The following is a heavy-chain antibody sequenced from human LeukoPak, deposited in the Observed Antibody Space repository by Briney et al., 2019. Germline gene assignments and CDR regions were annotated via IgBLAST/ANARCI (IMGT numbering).Heavy chain of an antibody. D-gene: IGHD5-18*01. CDR2: ISSSSSYI. CDR3: ARDSSYGEFHFDY. Sequence: GGSLRLSCAASGFTFSSYSMNWVRQAPGKGLEWVSSISSSSSYIYYADSVKGRFTISRDNAKNSLYLQMNSLRAEDTAVYYCARDSSYGEFHFDYWGQGTLVTVSS. V-gene: IGHV3-21*01. CDR1: GFTFSSYS. J-gene: IGHJ4*02.